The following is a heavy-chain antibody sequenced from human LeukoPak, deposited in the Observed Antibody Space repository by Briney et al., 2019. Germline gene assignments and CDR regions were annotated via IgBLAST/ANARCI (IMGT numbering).Heavy chain of an antibody. D-gene: IGHD3-3*01. CDR2: INPSGGST. J-gene: IGHJ4*02. CDR3: ARDPSYYDFWSGYYNFDY. Sequence: ASVKVSCKASGYTFTSYYMHWVRQAPGQGLEWMGIINPSGGSTSYAQKFQGRVTMTRDTSTSTVYMELSSLRSEDTAVYYCARDPSYYDFWSGYYNFDYWGQGTLVTVSS. CDR1: GYTFTSYY. V-gene: IGHV1-46*01.